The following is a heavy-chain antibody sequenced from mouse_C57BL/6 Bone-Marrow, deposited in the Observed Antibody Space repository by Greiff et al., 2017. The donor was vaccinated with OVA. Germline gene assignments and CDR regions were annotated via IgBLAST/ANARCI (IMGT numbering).Heavy chain of an antibody. CDR2: ISYDGSN. V-gene: IGHV3-6*01. Sequence: ESGPGLVKPSQSLSLTCSVTGYSITSGYYWNWIRQFPGNKLEWMGYISYDGSNNYNPSLKNRISITRDTSKNQFFLKLNSVTTEDTATYYCARENWEWYFDVWGTGTTVTVSS. CDR1: GYSITSGYY. CDR3: ARENWEWYFDV. J-gene: IGHJ1*03. D-gene: IGHD4-1*01.